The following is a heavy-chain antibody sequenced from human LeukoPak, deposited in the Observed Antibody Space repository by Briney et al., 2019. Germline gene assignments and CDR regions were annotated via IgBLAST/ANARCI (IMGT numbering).Heavy chain of an antibody. CDR3: ATDQRYAFDY. CDR2: IRTTAEGAKYA. V-gene: IGHV3-48*02. D-gene: IGHD3-9*01. CDR1: GFSLTDYP. Sequence: GGSLRLSCATSGFSLTDYPMNWVRQAPGKGLEWISNIRTTAEGAKYAYYADSVKGRVTISRDDGKNTLYLHMNSLRDDDTAVYYCATDQRYAFDYWGQGILVTVSS. J-gene: IGHJ4*02.